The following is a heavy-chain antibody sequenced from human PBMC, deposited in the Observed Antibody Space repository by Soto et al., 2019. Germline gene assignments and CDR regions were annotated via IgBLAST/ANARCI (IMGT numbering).Heavy chain of an antibody. V-gene: IGHV3-23*01. CDR3: AKDRPESSSPYYYYYYGMDV. CDR1: GFTFSSYA. D-gene: IGHD6-6*01. CDR2: ISGSGGST. J-gene: IGHJ6*02. Sequence: PGGSLRLSCAASGFTFSSYAMSWVRQAPGKGLEWVSAISGSGGSTYYADSVKGRFTISRDNSKNTLYLQMNSLRAEDTAVYYCAKDRPESSSPYYYYYYGMDVWGQGTTVTVSS.